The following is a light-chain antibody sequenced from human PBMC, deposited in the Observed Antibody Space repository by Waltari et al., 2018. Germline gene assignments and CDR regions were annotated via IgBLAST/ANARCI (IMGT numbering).Light chain of an antibody. Sequence: IVLTQSPATLSLSPGERATLSCRASQRLSSYLAWYQQKPDQPPRLVIYDTSHRAAGIPPRFSGSGSGTDFTLTISSLEPEDSALYYCQQRSDWPLTFGGGTEVEI. J-gene: IGKJ4*01. CDR3: QQRSDWPLT. CDR1: QRLSSY. CDR2: DTS. V-gene: IGKV3-11*01.